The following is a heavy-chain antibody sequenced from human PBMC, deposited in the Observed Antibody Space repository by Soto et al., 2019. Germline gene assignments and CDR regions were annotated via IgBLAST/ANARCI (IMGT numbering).Heavy chain of an antibody. V-gene: IGHV4-39*01. CDR3: AKDITMIRGVNIRANAFDI. CDR1: GGSISSSSYY. D-gene: IGHD3-10*01. Sequence: QLQLQESGPGLVKPSETLSLTCTVSGGSISSSSYYWGWIRQPPGKGLEWIGSIYSSGNTYYNPSLKSRVTMSVDTSKNQFSLKLSSVTDADTAVYYCAKDITMIRGVNIRANAFDIWGQGTMVTVSS. CDR2: IYSSGNT. J-gene: IGHJ3*02.